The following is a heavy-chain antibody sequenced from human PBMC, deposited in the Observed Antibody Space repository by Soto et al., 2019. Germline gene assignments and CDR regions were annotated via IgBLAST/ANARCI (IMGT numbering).Heavy chain of an antibody. V-gene: IGHV3-23*01. CDR2: ISGSGGTR. Sequence: GGSLRLSCAASGLTFSRYAMNWVRQAPGKGLEWVSVISGSGGTRYYADSVKGRFTISRDNSKGILYLQMNSLRADDTAVYYCAKDTYAVVVLTAATGMEVWGQGTTFTV. J-gene: IGHJ6*02. CDR3: AKDTYAVVVLTAATGMEV. D-gene: IGHD2-2*01. CDR1: GLTFSRYA.